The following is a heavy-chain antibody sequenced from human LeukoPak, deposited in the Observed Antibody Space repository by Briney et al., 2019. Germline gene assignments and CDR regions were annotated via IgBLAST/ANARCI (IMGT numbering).Heavy chain of an antibody. CDR3: ARGSPDSGWPFEY. CDR1: GFTFRNYE. V-gene: IGHV3-48*03. J-gene: IGHJ4*02. D-gene: IGHD6-19*01. CDR2: ISISDSRI. Sequence: GGSLRLSCAASGFTFRNYEMNWVRQAPGKGREWGSFISISDSRIYYADSVKGRFTISRDNAKNSLYLQMNSLRAEATAFYYCARGSPDSGWPFEYWGQRTLVTVSS.